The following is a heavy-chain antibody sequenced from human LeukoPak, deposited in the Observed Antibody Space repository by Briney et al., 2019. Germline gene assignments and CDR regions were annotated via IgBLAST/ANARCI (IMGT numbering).Heavy chain of an antibody. V-gene: IGHV3-23*01. CDR3: AKDALITMVRGVIIEGDY. CDR2: ISGSGGST. J-gene: IGHJ4*02. Sequence: PGGSLRLSCAASGFTFSSYAMSWVRQAPGKGLEWVSAISGSGGSTYYADSVKGRFTISRDNSKNTLYLQMNSLRAEDTAVYYCAKDALITMVRGVIIEGDYWGQGTLVTVSS. D-gene: IGHD3-10*01. CDR1: GFTFSSYA.